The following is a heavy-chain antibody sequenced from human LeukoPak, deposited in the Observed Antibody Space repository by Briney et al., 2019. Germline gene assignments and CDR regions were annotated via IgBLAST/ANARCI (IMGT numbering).Heavy chain of an antibody. V-gene: IGHV5-10-1*01. Sequence: GESLKISCKGSGYSFTSYWISWVRQMPGKGLEWMGRIEPSDSYTNYSPSFQGHVTISADKSINTAYLQWSSLKASDTAMYYCARHPAWGYDYVWGSYRPNWFDPWGQGTLVTVSS. CDR3: ARHPAWGYDYVWGSYRPNWFDP. J-gene: IGHJ5*02. CDR1: GYSFTSYW. D-gene: IGHD3-16*02. CDR2: IEPSDSYT.